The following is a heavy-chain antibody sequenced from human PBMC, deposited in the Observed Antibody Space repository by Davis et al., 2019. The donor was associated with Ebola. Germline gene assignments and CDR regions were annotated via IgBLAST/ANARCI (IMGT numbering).Heavy chain of an antibody. CDR2: INPSGGST. D-gene: IGHD2-15*01. CDR1: GYTFTSYY. V-gene: IGHV1-46*01. Sequence: AASVTVSCKASGYTFTSYYMHWVRQAPGQGLEWMGIINPSGGSTSYAQKFQGRVTMTRDTSTSTVYMELSSLGSEDTAVYYCARYCSGGSCYSDYFDYWGQGTLVTVSS. CDR3: ARYCSGGSCYSDYFDY. J-gene: IGHJ4*02.